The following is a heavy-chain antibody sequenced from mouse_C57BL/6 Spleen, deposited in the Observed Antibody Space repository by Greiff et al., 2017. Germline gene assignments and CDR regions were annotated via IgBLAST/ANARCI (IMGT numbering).Heavy chain of an antibody. V-gene: IGHV1-82*01. CDR1: GYAFSSSW. CDR3: ARFSTVVADY. Sequence: QVQLKESGPELVKPGASVKISCKASGYAFSSSWMNWVKQRPGKGLEWIGRIYPGDGDTNYNGKFKGKATLTADKSSSTAYMQLSSLTSEDSAVYFCARFSTVVADYWGQGTTLTVSS. D-gene: IGHD1-1*01. J-gene: IGHJ2*01. CDR2: IYPGDGDT.